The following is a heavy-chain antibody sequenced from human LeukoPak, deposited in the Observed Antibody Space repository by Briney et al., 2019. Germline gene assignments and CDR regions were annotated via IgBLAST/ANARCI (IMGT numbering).Heavy chain of an antibody. V-gene: IGHV1-2*02. J-gene: IGHJ3*02. Sequence: GASVKVSCKASGYTFTGYYMHWVRQAPGQGLEWMGWINPNSGGTNYAQKFQGRVTMTRDTSISTAYMELSRLRSDDTAVYYCARAVDTALGEAFDIWGQGTMVTVSS. CDR2: INPNSGGT. CDR1: GYTFTGYY. D-gene: IGHD5-18*01. CDR3: ARAVDTALGEAFDI.